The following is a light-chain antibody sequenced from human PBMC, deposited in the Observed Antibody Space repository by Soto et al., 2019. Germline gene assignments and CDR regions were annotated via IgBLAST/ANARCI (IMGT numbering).Light chain of an antibody. J-gene: IGKJ5*01. V-gene: IGKV3-11*01. CDR1: QSFSSY. CDR2: DAS. Sequence: EIVLTQSLATLSLSPGERATLSCRASQSFSSYLAWYQQKPGQAPRLPIYDASKRATGIPARFSGRGSGTDFTLTISSLEPEDFAVYYCQQRSNWPPVITFGQGTRLEIK. CDR3: QQRSNWPPVIT.